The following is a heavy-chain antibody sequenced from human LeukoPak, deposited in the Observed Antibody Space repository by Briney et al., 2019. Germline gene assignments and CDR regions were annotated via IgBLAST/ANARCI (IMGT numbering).Heavy chain of an antibody. J-gene: IGHJ4*02. D-gene: IGHD2-2*01. CDR3: ARERQYQLLSYFDY. CDR2: IYYSGSS. V-gene: IGHV4-61*01. CDR1: GGSVSSGSYY. Sequence: SETLSLTCTVSGGSVSSGSYYWSWVRQPPGQGLEWIGYIYYSGSSNYNPSLKSRVTISLDTSKNQFSLKLSSVTAADTAMYYCARERQYQLLSYFDYWGQGTLVTVSS.